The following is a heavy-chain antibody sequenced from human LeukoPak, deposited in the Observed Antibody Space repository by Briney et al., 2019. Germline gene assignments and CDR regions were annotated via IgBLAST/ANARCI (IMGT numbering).Heavy chain of an antibody. CDR2: MFYSGST. CDR1: GGSISSFY. Sequence: SETLSLTCTVSGGSISSFYWSWIRQPPGKGLEWIGYMFYSGSTNYNPSLKSRVTISVDTSKNQFSLKLNSVTAADTAVYYCARQGFGSDWYYFFDYWGQGTLVTVSS. V-gene: IGHV4-59*08. J-gene: IGHJ4*02. D-gene: IGHD6-19*01. CDR3: ARQGFGSDWYYFFDY.